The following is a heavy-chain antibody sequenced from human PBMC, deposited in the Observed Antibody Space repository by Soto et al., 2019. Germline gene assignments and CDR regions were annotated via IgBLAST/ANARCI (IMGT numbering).Heavy chain of an antibody. V-gene: IGHV4-59*01. Sequence: QVQLQESGPGLVKPSETLSLTCIVSGGSISGYFWNWIRQPPGKGLEWIGYIYYSETTNYNPSLKSRVTISVDTSKSQISLKLRSVTAADTAVYYCARAPYVSSGYGRYPVDLWGRGTLVTVSA. CDR3: ARAPYVSSGYGRYPVDL. CDR2: IYYSETT. J-gene: IGHJ2*01. CDR1: GGSISGYF. D-gene: IGHD3-22*01.